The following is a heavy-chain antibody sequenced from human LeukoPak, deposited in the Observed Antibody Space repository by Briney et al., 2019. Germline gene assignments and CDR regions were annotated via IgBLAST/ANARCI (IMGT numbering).Heavy chain of an antibody. CDR2: IYDIGST. D-gene: IGHD2-15*01. J-gene: IGHJ4*02. Sequence: PSETLSLTCTVSGGSISSYYWSWIRQPPGKGLEWIGYIYDIGSTNYNPSLKSRVTISVDTSKNQFSLNLSSVTAADTAMYYCARVPGKYCSRGGCYYFWGQGTLVTVSS. CDR1: GGSISSYY. CDR3: ARVPGKYCSRGGCYYF. V-gene: IGHV4-59*01.